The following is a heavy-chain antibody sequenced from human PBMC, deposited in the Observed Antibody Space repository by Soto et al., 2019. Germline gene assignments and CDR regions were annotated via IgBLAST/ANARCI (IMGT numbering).Heavy chain of an antibody. V-gene: IGHV3-21*01. D-gene: IGHD3-16*01. CDR2: ISSSSSYI. J-gene: IGHJ3*02. CDR1: GFTFSSYS. CDR3: ARLLGDSIAPKDAFDI. Sequence: EVQLVESGGGLVKPGGSLRLSCAASGFTFSSYSMNWVRQAPGKGLEWFSSISSSSSYIYYADSVKGRFTISRDNTKNALDQQMNRLRAEATAVYDCARLLGDSIAPKDAFDIWAQGTMVTVSS.